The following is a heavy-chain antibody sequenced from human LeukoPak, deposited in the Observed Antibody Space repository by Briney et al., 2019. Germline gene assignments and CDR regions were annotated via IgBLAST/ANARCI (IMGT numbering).Heavy chain of an antibody. CDR3: ARDGGYGSGSYYMPY. Sequence: SETLSLTCTVSGGSISSGGYNWNWIRQHPGKGLEWIGYIYYSGSTSYNPSLKSRVIISIDRSKSQFSLKLSSVTAADSAVYYCARDGGYGSGSYYMPYWGEGTLVTVSS. CDR2: IYYSGST. V-gene: IGHV4-31*03. J-gene: IGHJ4*02. CDR1: GGSISSGGYN. D-gene: IGHD3-10*01.